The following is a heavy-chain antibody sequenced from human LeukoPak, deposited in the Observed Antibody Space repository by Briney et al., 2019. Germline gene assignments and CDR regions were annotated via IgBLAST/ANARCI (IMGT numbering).Heavy chain of an antibody. CDR3: ASIANGDYGDAFDI. CDR1: GFTVSSNY. Sequence: GGSLRLSCAASGFTVSSNYMSWVRQAPGKGLEWVSVIYSGGSTYYADSVKGRFTISRDNSKNTLYLQMNSLRAEDTAVYYCASIANGDYGDAFDIWGQGTMVTVSS. V-gene: IGHV3-66*01. D-gene: IGHD4-17*01. CDR2: IYSGGST. J-gene: IGHJ3*02.